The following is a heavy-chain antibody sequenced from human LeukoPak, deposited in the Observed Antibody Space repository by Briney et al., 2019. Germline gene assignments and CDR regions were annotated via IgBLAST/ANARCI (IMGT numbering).Heavy chain of an antibody. CDR3: ARDRSVVVPFDY. Sequence: SVKVSCKASGGTFSSYAVSWVRQAPGQGLEWMGRIVPMLGILRYAQKLQGRVTMTTDTSTSTAYMELRSLRSDDTAVYHCARDRSVVVPFDYWGQGTLVTVSS. CDR1: GGTFSSYA. CDR2: IVPMLGIL. J-gene: IGHJ4*02. V-gene: IGHV1-69*04. D-gene: IGHD2-15*01.